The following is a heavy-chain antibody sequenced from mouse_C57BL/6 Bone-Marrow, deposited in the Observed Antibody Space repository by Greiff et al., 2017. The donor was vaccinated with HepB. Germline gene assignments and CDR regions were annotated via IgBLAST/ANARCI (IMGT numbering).Heavy chain of an antibody. CDR3: ARRWRGNPYYFDY. D-gene: IGHD2-1*01. V-gene: IGHV5-2*01. J-gene: IGHJ2*01. CDR2: INSDGDST. CDR1: EYEFPSHD. Sequence: VQGVESGGGLVQPGESLKLSCESNEYEFPSHDMSWVRKTPEKRLELVAAINSDGDSTYYPDTMERRFIISRDNTQKTLYLQMSSLRSEDTALYYCARRWRGNPYYFDYWGQGTTLTVSS.